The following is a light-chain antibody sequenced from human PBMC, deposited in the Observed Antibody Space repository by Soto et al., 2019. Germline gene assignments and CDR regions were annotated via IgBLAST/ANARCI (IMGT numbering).Light chain of an antibody. V-gene: IGKV1-12*01. Sequence: DIQMTQSPSYLSASVGDRVTITCRASQDLDRWLAWYQQKPGEAPKVLIYAASNLRSGVPSRFSGSGSGADFSLTISSLQPEDVATYYCKQSRSFPLTFGGGTKVEIK. CDR2: AAS. J-gene: IGKJ4*01. CDR3: KQSRSFPLT. CDR1: QDLDRW.